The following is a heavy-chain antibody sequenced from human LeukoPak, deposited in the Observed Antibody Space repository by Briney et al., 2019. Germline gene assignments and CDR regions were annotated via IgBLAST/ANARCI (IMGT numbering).Heavy chain of an antibody. V-gene: IGHV1-69*13. CDR1: GGTFSSYA. CDR2: IIPIFGTA. CDR3: ASGYYDILTGYPKDFDY. D-gene: IGHD3-9*01. Sequence: SVKVSCKASGGTFSSYAISWGRQAPGQGLEWMGGIIPIFGTANYAQKFQGRVTITADESTSTAYMELSSLRSEDTAVYYCASGYYDILTGYPKDFDYWGQGTLVTVSS. J-gene: IGHJ4*02.